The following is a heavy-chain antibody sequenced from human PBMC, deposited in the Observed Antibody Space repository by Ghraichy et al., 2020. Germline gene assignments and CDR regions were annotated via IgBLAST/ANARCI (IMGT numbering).Heavy chain of an antibody. CDR2: ISSSSTYI. CDR3: ARDLSLAMPGGFDY. V-gene: IGHV3-21*01. CDR1: GFTFSRYS. Sequence: LSLTCAASGFTFSRYSMNWVRQAPGKGLEWVSTISSSSTYIYYADSVKGRFTISRDNAKNSLYLQMNSLRADYTAVYYCARDLSLAMPGGFDYWGQGTLGTVSS. J-gene: IGHJ4*02. D-gene: IGHD2-2*01.